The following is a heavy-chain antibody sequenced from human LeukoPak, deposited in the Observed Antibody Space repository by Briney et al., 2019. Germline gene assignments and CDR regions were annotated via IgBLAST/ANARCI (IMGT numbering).Heavy chain of an antibody. Sequence: PGGPLRLSCAAWGVTDSSSYMSWVRQAPGQGVEGVSIMYIGGATDYADSVKGRFTISIDNSKNTLYLQMNSLRAEDTAVYYCARDPSPFYGDYGYWGQGTLVIVSS. CDR1: GVTDSSSY. D-gene: IGHD4-17*01. CDR2: MYIGGAT. V-gene: IGHV3-66*01. CDR3: ARDPSPFYGDYGY. J-gene: IGHJ4*02.